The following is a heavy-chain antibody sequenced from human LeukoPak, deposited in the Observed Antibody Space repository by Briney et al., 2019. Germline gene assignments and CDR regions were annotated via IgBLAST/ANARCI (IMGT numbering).Heavy chain of an antibody. CDR2: ISGSIIYI. J-gene: IGHJ4*02. CDR3: ATVSTEVPHAIDY. CDR1: GFTFSNYN. V-gene: IGHV3-21*06. Sequence: PRRSLRLSCAASGFTFSNYNMNWVRQSPGHGLQCFSGISGSIIYIYYVASVKGRFTISRDNAKNSLYLQMNSLRAEDTAVYYCATVSTEVPHAIDYWGQGTLVTIST.